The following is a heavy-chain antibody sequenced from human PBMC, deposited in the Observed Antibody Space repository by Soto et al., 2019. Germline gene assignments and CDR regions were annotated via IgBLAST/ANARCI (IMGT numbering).Heavy chain of an antibody. CDR3: AREVRDSGSYSRYFDY. V-gene: IGHV3-30-3*01. D-gene: IGHD1-26*01. Sequence: QVQLVESGGGVVQPGRSLRLSCAASGFKLSSYAMHWVLQAPGKGLEWVAVISYDGSNKYYADSVKGRFTISRDNSKNTLYLQMNSLRAEDTAVYYCAREVRDSGSYSRYFDYWGQGTLVTVSS. CDR2: ISYDGSNK. CDR1: GFKLSSYA. J-gene: IGHJ4*02.